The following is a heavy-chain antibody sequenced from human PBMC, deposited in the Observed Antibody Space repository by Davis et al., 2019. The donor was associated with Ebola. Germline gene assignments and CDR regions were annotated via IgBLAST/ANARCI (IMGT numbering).Heavy chain of an antibody. Sequence: PGGSLRLSCAASGFTFSSYWMSWVRQAPGKGPEWVAIIKPDEGEKYYVDSVKGRFTISRDNSKNTVYLQTNSLRAEDTAVYYCARHVYGDFWYFDLWGRGTRVTVSS. V-gene: IGHV3-7*03. CDR2: IKPDEGEK. CDR3: ARHVYGDFWYFDL. J-gene: IGHJ2*01. CDR1: GFTFSSYW. D-gene: IGHD4-17*01.